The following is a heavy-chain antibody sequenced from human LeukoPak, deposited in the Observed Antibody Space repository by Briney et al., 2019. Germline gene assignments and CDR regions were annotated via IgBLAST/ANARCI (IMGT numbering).Heavy chain of an antibody. Sequence: GGSLRLSCTASGFTFGDYAMNWVRQAPGKGLEWVSGMSGSGDGTYYADSVKGRFTISRDNSKNTLYLQMNSLRAEDTALYYCAKRVAATRALDYWGQGTLVTVSS. J-gene: IGHJ4*02. D-gene: IGHD4-11*01. CDR3: AKRVAATRALDY. V-gene: IGHV3-23*01. CDR2: MSGSGDGT. CDR1: GFTFGDYA.